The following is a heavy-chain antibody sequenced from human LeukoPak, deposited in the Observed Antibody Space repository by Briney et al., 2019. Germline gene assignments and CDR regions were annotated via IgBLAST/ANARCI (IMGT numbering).Heavy chain of an antibody. CDR2: INHSGST. CDR3: ARAWYLDY. CDR1: GGSFSGYY. J-gene: IGHJ4*02. V-gene: IGHV4-34*01. Sequence: SETLSLTCAVYGGSFSGYYWSWIRQPPGKGLAWIGEINHSGSTNYNPSLKSRVTISVDTSKNQFSLKLSSVTAADTAVYYCARAWYLDYWGQGTLVTVSS.